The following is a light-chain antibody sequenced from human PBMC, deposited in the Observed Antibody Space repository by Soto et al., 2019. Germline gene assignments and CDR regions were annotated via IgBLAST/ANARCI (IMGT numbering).Light chain of an antibody. V-gene: IGLV2-14*01. CDR1: SSDVGGYNY. Sequence: QSALTQPASVSGSPGQSITISCTGTSSDVGGYNYVSWYQQHPGKAPKLMLYDVSNRPSGVSNRFSGSKSGNTASLTISGLQAEDEADYYCSSYRSTSTYVFGTGTKVTVL. J-gene: IGLJ1*01. CDR2: DVS. CDR3: SSYRSTSTYV.